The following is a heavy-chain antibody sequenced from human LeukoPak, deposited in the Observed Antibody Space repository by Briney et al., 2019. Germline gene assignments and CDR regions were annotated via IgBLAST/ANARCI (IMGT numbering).Heavy chain of an antibody. CDR3: ARDGGSSSWDY. Sequence: GRPLRLSCAASGFTFSSYGMHWVRQAPGKGLEWVAVIWYDGSNKYYADSVKGRFTISRDNSKNTLYLQMNSLRAEDTAVYYCARDGGSSSWDYWGQGTLVTVSS. D-gene: IGHD6-13*01. V-gene: IGHV3-33*01. CDR2: IWYDGSNK. CDR1: GFTFSSYG. J-gene: IGHJ4*02.